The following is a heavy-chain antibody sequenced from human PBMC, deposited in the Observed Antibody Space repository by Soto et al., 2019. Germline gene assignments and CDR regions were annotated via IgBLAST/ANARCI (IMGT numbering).Heavy chain of an antibody. CDR3: ACSSGYRIFDC. Sequence: QITLKESCPTLVKPTQTLTLTCTFSGFSLTTSGVGVGWIRQPPGKALEWLALIFWDDDKRYSPSLKSRLTISEDTSKNQVVLKMTNMDPVDTATYYCACSSGYRIFDCWGKGTLVTVSS. J-gene: IGHJ4*02. CDR2: IFWDDDK. V-gene: IGHV2-5*02. CDR1: GFSLTTSGVG. D-gene: IGHD3-22*01.